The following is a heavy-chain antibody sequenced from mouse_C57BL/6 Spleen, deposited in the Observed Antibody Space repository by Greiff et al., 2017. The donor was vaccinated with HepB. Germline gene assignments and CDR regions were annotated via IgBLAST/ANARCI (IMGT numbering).Heavy chain of an antibody. CDR3: ARCGDGYDIFAY. CDR1: GYTFTSYW. Sequence: QVQLQQPGAELVKPGASVKMSCKASGYTFTSYWITWVKQRPGQGLEWIGDIYPGSGSTNYNEKFKSKATLTVDTSSSTAYMQLSSLTSEDSAVYYCARCGDGYDIFAYWGQGTLVTVSA. V-gene: IGHV1-55*01. CDR2: IYPGSGST. J-gene: IGHJ3*01. D-gene: IGHD2-2*01.